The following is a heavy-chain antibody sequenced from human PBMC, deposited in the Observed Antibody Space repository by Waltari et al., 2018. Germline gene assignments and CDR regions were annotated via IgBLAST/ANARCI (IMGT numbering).Heavy chain of an antibody. J-gene: IGHJ4*02. CDR1: GISFSQYW. CDR3: ARDQADGTIAYFEY. CDR2: ITHDGTDK. Sequence: EVLLVESGGDLVQPGGSLRLSCATSGISFSQYWMRWVRQSPGKGLEWVGTITHDGTDKYYVDAGNVRFTVARDNAKSSLYLQMNSLRVEDTAIYYCARDQADGTIAYFEYWGQGTLVTVSS. D-gene: IGHD6-13*01. V-gene: IGHV3-7*01.